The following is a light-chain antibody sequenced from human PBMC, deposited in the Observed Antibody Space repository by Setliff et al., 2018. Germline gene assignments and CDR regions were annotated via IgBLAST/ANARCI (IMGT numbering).Light chain of an antibody. CDR1: TSDIGTYNY. CDR2: DVS. CDR3: SSYEGNYIL. J-gene: IGLJ3*02. Sequence: QSVLTQPASVSGSPGQSITISCSGTTSDIGTYNYVSWYQQYPGKAPKLVIYDVSNRPSGVSNRFSGSKSGNTASLAISGLQADDETDYYCSSYEGNYILFGGGTKVTV. V-gene: IGLV2-14*01.